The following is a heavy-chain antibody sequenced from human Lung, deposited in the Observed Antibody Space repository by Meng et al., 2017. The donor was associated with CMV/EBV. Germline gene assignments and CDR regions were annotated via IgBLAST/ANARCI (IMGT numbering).Heavy chain of an antibody. CDR3: ARVSTFSGWYFDL. J-gene: IGHJ2*01. V-gene: IGHV3-7*01. CDR2: IKQDGSEK. D-gene: IGHD2/OR15-2a*01. CDR1: GFTFSSYW. Sequence: LTXAASGFTFSSYWMSWVRQAPGKGLEWVANIKQDGSEKYYVDSVKGRFTISRDNAKNSLYLQMNSLRAEDTAVYYCARVSTFSGWYFDLWGRGTXVTVSS.